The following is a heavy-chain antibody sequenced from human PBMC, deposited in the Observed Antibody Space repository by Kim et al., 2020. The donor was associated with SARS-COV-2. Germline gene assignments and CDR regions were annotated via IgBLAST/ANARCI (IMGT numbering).Heavy chain of an antibody. CDR3: ARDYGECGGDCYMMEIVSAFDI. V-gene: IGHV1-18*04. CDR1: GYTFTSYG. D-gene: IGHD2-21*01. Sequence: ASVKVSCKASGYTFTSYGISWVRQAPGQGLEWMGWISAYNGNTNYAQKLQGRVTMTTDTSTSTAYMELRSLRSDDTAVYYCARDYGECGGDCYMMEIVSAFDIWGQGTMVTVSS. CDR2: ISAYNGNT. J-gene: IGHJ3*02.